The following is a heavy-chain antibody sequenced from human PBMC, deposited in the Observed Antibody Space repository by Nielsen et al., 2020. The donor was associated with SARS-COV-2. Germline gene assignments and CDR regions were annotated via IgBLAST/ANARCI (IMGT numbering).Heavy chain of an antibody. J-gene: IGHJ5*02. V-gene: IGHV3-9*01. CDR3: AKEGPTKISPWFDP. CDR2: ISWNSGSI. Sequence: SLRLSCAASGFTFDDYAMHWVRQAPGKGLEWVSGISWNSGSIGYADSVKGRFTISRDNAKNSLYLQMNSLRAEDTALYYCAKEGPTKISPWFDPWGQGTLVTVSS. CDR1: GFTFDDYA.